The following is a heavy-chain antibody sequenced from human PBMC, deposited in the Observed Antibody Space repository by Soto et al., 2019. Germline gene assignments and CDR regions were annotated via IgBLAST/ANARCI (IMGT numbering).Heavy chain of an antibody. D-gene: IGHD2-21*02. CDR2: IVVGSGNT. CDR1: GFTFTSSA. J-gene: IGHJ6*02. CDR3: AARALLGGDLHSGGDV. Sequence: QMPLVQSGPEVKKPGTSVKVSCKASGFTFTSSAVQWVRQARGQRLEWIGWIVVGSGNTNYAQKFQERVTITRDMSTSTAYMELSSLRSEDTAVYYCAARALLGGDLHSGGDVWGQGTTVTVSS. V-gene: IGHV1-58*01.